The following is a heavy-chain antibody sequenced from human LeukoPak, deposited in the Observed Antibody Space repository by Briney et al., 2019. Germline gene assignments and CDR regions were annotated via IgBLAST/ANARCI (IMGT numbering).Heavy chain of an antibody. CDR1: GFTFSSYA. CDR2: ISYDGSNK. V-gene: IGHV3-30*04. CDR3: AKVRWDNSGWYYLDS. J-gene: IGHJ4*02. D-gene: IGHD6-19*01. Sequence: GRSLRLSCAASGFTFSSYAMHWVRQAPGKGLEWVAVISYDGSNKYYADSVKGRLTISRDNSKNTLYLQMNSLRAEDTAVYYCAKVRWDNSGWYYLDSWGQGTLVTVSS.